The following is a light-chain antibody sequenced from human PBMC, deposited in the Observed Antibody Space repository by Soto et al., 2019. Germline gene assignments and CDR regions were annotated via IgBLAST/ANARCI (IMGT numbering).Light chain of an antibody. J-gene: IGKJ4*01. V-gene: IGKV1-39*01. CDR3: QQSFSPLLT. Sequence: DIQMTQSPSTLSASVGDRITITCRASQTLNNYLTWFQQKPGKAPKVLIYAASTLQSGVPSRFSGSGSGAEFTLTISSLQPEDFATYYCQQSFSPLLTFGGGTKVDIK. CDR2: AAS. CDR1: QTLNNY.